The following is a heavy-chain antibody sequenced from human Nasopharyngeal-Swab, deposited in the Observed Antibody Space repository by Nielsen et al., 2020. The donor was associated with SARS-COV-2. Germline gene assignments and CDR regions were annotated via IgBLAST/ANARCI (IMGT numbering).Heavy chain of an antibody. J-gene: IGHJ5*02. V-gene: IGHV4-59*11. CDR2: ISHNSGT. CDR1: GVSIISQY. CDR3: AKEGATGWFDP. Sequence: SETLSLTCTVSGVSIISQYWSWIRQPPGKGLEWIGYISHNSGTNYNPSLKSRVTMFMDTSKNQFSLKLRSVTAADTAVYYCAKEGATGWFDPWGQGTLVTVSS.